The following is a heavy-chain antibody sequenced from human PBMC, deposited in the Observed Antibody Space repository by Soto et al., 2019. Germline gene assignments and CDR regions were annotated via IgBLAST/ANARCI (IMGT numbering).Heavy chain of an antibody. CDR3: ARAATGSSWTINFDY. J-gene: IGHJ4*02. V-gene: IGHV1-69*01. CDR2: VIPLFGTG. Sequence: QVQLVQSGAEVKKPGSSVKVSCKASGGTFSNYAISWVRQAPGQGLEWMGGVIPLFGTGNYAQRFQGRVTITADESTSTAYMELSSLTSEDTAVYYCARAATGSSWTINFDYWGQGTLVTVSS. D-gene: IGHD6-13*01. CDR1: GGTFSNYA.